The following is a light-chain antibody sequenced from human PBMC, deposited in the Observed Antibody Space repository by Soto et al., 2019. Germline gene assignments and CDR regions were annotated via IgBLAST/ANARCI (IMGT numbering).Light chain of an antibody. Sequence: EIVLTQSPGTLSLSPGERATLSCRASQTVSTNYLAWYQQKPGQAPRLLIYGASKRATGIPERFSGSWYGKDFTLTISRLEPEDFAVDGCQQYGSSPRTFGQGTKVEIK. V-gene: IGKV3-20*01. CDR2: GAS. J-gene: IGKJ1*01. CDR3: QQYGSSPRT. CDR1: QTVSTNY.